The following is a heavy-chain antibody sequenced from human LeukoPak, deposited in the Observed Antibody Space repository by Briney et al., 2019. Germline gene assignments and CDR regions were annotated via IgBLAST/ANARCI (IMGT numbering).Heavy chain of an antibody. J-gene: IGHJ4*02. CDR1: GGTFSGYY. D-gene: IGHD3-10*01. Sequence: SETLSLTCAVYGGTFSGYYWGWIRQAPGKGLEWIGEINHSGSTNYNPSLRSGVTISVDTSKNQFPLKLSSVTAADTAVYYCARVKATMVRGPWRVFDYWGQGTLVTVSS. CDR3: ARVKATMVRGPWRVFDY. CDR2: INHSGST. V-gene: IGHV4-34*01.